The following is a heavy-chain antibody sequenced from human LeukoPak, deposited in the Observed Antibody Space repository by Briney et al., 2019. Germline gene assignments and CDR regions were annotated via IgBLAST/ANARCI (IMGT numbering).Heavy chain of an antibody. CDR2: ISYDGSNK. CDR3: AKDSSYYYGSGRFY. J-gene: IGHJ4*02. Sequence: GGSLRLSCAASGFTFSSYGMHWVRQAPGKGLERVAVISYDGSNKYYADSVKARFTISRDNSKNTLYLQMNSLRAEDTAVYYCAKDSSYYYGSGRFYWGQGTLVTVSS. V-gene: IGHV3-30*18. CDR1: GFTFSSYG. D-gene: IGHD3-10*01.